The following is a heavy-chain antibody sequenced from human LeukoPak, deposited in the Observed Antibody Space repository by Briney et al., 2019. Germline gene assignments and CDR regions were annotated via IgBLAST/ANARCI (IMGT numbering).Heavy chain of an antibody. J-gene: IGHJ4*02. CDR2: IYTSGST. CDR3: ASTLRDPVVPAAYYFDY. Sequence: SQTLSLTCTVSGGSISSGSYYWSWIRQPAGKGLEWIGRIYTSGSTNYNPSLKSRVTISVDTSKNQFSLKLSSVTAADTAVYYCASTLRDPVVPAAYYFDYWGQGTLVTVSS. CDR1: GGSISSGSYY. V-gene: IGHV4-61*02. D-gene: IGHD2-2*01.